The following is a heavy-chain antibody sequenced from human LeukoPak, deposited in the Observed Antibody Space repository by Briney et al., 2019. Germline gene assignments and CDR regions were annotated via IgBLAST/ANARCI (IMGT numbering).Heavy chain of an antibody. CDR2: ISSGSSYI. J-gene: IGHJ4*02. V-gene: IGHV3-21*01. Sequence: GVSLRLSCAASGFTFDNYSMNWVRQAPGKGLEWVSSISSGSSYIKYADSVKGRFTISRDNAKNSLYLQMNSLRAEDTAVYYCARKYDFWSGYSDYWGQGTLVTVSS. CDR3: ARKYDFWSGYSDY. D-gene: IGHD3-3*01. CDR1: GFTFDNYS.